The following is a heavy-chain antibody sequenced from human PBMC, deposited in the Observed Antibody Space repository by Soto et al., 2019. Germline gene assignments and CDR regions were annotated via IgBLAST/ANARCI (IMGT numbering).Heavy chain of an antibody. D-gene: IGHD4-17*01. J-gene: IGHJ6*03. CDR3: ARDLGLRSAGDLYYYYMDV. Sequence: SETLSLTCAVYGGSFSGYYWNWIRQPPGKGLEWIGEIDHSGDTKYNPSLKSRVTISVDTSKNQFSLKLSSVTAADTAVYYCARDLGLRSAGDLYYYYMDVWGKGTTVTSP. V-gene: IGHV4-34*01. CDR1: GGSFSGYY. CDR2: IDHSGDT.